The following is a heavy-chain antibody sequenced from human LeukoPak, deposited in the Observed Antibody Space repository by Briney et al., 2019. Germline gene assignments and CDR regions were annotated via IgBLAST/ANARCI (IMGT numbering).Heavy chain of an antibody. CDR3: AKVLYIYFDY. CDR2: IKQDGSEK. J-gene: IGHJ4*02. V-gene: IGHV3-7*03. CDR1: GFTFSTYW. D-gene: IGHD2-2*02. Sequence: GGSLRLSCAASGFTFSTYWMSWVRQAPGKGLEWVANIKQDGSEKYYVDSVKGRFTISRDNAKNSVYLQMNSLRAEDTAVYYCAKVLYIYFDYWGQGTLVTVSS.